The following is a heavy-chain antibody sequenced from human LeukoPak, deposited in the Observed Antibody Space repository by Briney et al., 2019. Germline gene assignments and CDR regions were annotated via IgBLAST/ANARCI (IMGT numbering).Heavy chain of an antibody. CDR3: ARDFIAVAGWYYYGMDV. CDR1: GDSVSGNSAA. CDR2: AYYRSKWYN. Sequence: SQTLSLTCAISGDSVSGNSAAWNWIRQSPSRGLEWLGRAYYRSKWYNDYAVSVKSRITIKPDTSKNQFSLQLNSVTPEDTAVYYCARDFIAVAGWYYYGMDVWGQGTTVTVSS. D-gene: IGHD6-19*01. J-gene: IGHJ6*02. V-gene: IGHV6-1*01.